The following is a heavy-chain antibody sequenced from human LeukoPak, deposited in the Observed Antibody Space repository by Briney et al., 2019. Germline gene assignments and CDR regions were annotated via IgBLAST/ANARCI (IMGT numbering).Heavy chain of an antibody. D-gene: IGHD2-15*01. Sequence: SETLSLTCAVYGGSFSGYYWGWIRQPPGKGLEWIGEINHSGSTNYNPSLKSRVTISVDTSKNQFSLKLSSVTAADTAVYYCARGGNNCSGGSCYSVATDYWGQGTLVTVSS. J-gene: IGHJ4*02. CDR3: ARGGNNCSGGSCYSVATDY. CDR2: INHSGST. CDR1: GGSFSGYY. V-gene: IGHV4-34*01.